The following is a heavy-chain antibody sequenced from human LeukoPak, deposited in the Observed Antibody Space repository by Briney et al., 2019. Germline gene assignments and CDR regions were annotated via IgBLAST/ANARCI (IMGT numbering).Heavy chain of an antibody. CDR1: GDSIRNYY. V-gene: IGHV4-59*08. CDR2: THHSGKT. CDR3: VKWEEALRAFDV. Sequence: PSETLSLTCSVSGDSIRNYYRNWVRQPPEKSLEWIGYTHHSGKTYYNPSLKSRVSTSVDTSKNQFSLKLSFVTAADTAIYYCVKWEEALRAFDVWGQGTMVTVSS. J-gene: IGHJ3*01. D-gene: IGHD3-3*02.